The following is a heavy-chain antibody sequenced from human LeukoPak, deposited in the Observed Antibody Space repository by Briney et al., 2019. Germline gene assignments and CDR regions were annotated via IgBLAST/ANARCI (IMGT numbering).Heavy chain of an antibody. D-gene: IGHD1-26*01. J-gene: IGHJ4*02. CDR1: GFTFSSYA. CDR3: ARDGSGEPLY. Sequence: GGSLRLSCAASGFTFSSYAMHWVRQAPGKGLEWVAVISYDGSNKYYADSVKGRFTISRDNSKNTLYLQMNSLRAEDTAVYYCARDGSGEPLYWGQGTLVTVSS. V-gene: IGHV3-30-3*01. CDR2: ISYDGSNK.